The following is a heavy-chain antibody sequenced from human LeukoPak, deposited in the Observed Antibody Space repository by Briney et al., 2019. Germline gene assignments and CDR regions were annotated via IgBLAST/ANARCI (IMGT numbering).Heavy chain of an antibody. V-gene: IGHV3-30*04. CDR3: TRMYYYIPSNGMDV. D-gene: IGHD3-10*02. CDR2: ISYDGSTK. J-gene: IGHJ6*02. CDR1: GSTLSSYS. Sequence: GRSLRLSCAASGSTLSSYSMRWVRQAPGKGLEWVAVISYDGSTKYNADSVKGRFTISRDNSKNTLYLQMKSLRAEDTAVYYCTRMYYYIPSNGMDVWGQGTTVTASS.